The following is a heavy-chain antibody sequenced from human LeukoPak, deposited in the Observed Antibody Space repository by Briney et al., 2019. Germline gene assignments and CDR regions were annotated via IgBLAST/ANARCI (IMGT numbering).Heavy chain of an antibody. V-gene: IGHV4-39*01. Sequence: SETLSLTCTVSGGSISSSGNYWGWIRQPPGKGLEWVGTIYYSGSTYYNPSLKSRVTISVDTSKNQFSLKLSSVTAADTAVYYCARCGSYLTRAEYWGQGTLVTVSS. D-gene: IGHD1-26*01. J-gene: IGHJ4*02. CDR1: GGSISSSGNY. CDR2: IYYSGST. CDR3: ARCGSYLTRAEY.